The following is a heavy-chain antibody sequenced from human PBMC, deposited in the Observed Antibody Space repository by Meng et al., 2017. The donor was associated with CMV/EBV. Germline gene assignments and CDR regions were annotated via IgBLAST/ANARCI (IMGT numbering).Heavy chain of an antibody. CDR3: ARSGRSSSSGRSFLDY. J-gene: IGHJ4*02. CDR1: GYSISSGYY. V-gene: IGHV4-38-2*02. CDR2: IYHSGTT. D-gene: IGHD6-6*01. Sequence: GSLRLSCTVSGYSISSGYYWGWIRQPPGKGLEWIGTIYHSGTTYCNPSLKSRVTISVDTSKNQFSLKLTSVTAADTAVYYCARSGRSSSSGRSFLDYWGQGTLVTVSS.